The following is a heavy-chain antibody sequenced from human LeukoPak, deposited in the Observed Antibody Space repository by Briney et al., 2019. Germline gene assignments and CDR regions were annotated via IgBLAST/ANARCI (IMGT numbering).Heavy chain of an antibody. CDR3: ARVDPYCTNGVCHNWFDR. CDR1: GYTFTSYG. D-gene: IGHD2-8*01. Sequence: ASVKVSCKASGYTFTSYGISWVRQAPGQGLEWMGWISANNGNTNYAQKLHGRVTMTTDTSTSTAFMELGSLRSDDTAVYCCARVDPYCTNGVCHNWFDRWGQGTVVTVSP. J-gene: IGHJ5*02. CDR2: ISANNGNT. V-gene: IGHV1-18*01.